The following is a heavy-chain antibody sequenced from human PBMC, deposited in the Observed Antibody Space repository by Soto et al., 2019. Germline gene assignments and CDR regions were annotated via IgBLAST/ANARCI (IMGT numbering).Heavy chain of an antibody. V-gene: IGHV3-23*01. J-gene: IGHJ5*02. CDR3: ARSPRGSGSNWFDP. Sequence: EVQVLESGGGLVQPGGSPRLTCAASGFTFRSYAMSWVRQAPGKGLEWVSTISGSGGSTYYADSVKGRFTISRDNSKNTVHLQMNSLRADDTAVYYCARSPRGSGSNWFDPWGQGTLGTVSS. D-gene: IGHD3-22*01. CDR1: GFTFRSYA. CDR2: ISGSGGST.